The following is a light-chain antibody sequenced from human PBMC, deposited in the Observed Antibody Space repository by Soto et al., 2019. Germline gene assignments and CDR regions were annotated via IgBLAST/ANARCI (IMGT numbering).Light chain of an antibody. CDR1: SCDIGSYNR. V-gene: IGLV2-14*01. J-gene: IGLJ1*01. CDR3: SSYTNINTRACV. CDR2: EVT. Sequence: LTQPASVSGSPGQSITISCTGTSCDIGSYNRVSWYQQHPGKAPKLIIYEVTDRPSGVSNRFSGSKSGNTASLTISGLQAEDEAEYYCSSYTNINTRACVFGTGTKVTVL.